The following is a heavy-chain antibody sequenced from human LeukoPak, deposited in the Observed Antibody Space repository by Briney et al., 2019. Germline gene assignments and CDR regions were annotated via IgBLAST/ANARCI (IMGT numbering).Heavy chain of an antibody. Sequence: KPSETLSLTCTVSGGSMSSSSYYWGWIRQPPGKGLEWIGSIHYSGSTYYNPSLESRVTISVDTSKNQFSLKLTSVTSADTAVYYCASPPGYCSSTDCYGDSWGQGTLGTVSS. CDR1: GGSMSSSSYY. CDR2: IHYSGST. CDR3: ASPPGYCSSTDCYGDS. D-gene: IGHD2-2*01. J-gene: IGHJ4*02. V-gene: IGHV4-39*01.